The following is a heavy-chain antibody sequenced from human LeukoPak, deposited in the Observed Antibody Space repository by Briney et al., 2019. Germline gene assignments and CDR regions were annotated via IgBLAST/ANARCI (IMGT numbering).Heavy chain of an antibody. D-gene: IGHD3/OR15-3a*01. Sequence: GASVTVSFTASGYTFTIYGISWVRQAPGQGLEWMGWISAYNGNTNYAQKLQGRVTMSTDTSTSTAYMELRSLRSDDTAVYYCARDRTVAYYMDVWGKGTTVTVSS. J-gene: IGHJ6*03. V-gene: IGHV1-18*01. CDR2: ISAYNGNT. CDR1: GYTFTIYG. CDR3: ARDRTVAYYMDV.